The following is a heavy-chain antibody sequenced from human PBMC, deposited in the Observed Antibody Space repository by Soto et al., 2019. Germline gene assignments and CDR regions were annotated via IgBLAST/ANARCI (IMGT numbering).Heavy chain of an antibody. D-gene: IGHD3-22*01. V-gene: IGHV6-1*01. Sequence: PSQTLSLTCAISGDSVSSNSAAWNWIRQSPSRGLEWLGRTYYRSKWYNDYAVSVKSRITINPDTSKNQFSLQLNSVTPEDTAVYYCARHPMSYYDSSGYYYLPWFDPWGQGTLVTVSS. CDR1: GDSVSSNSAA. CDR2: TYYRSKWYN. CDR3: ARHPMSYYDSSGYYYLPWFDP. J-gene: IGHJ5*02.